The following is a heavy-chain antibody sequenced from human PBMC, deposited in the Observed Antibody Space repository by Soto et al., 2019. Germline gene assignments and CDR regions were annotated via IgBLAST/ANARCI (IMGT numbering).Heavy chain of an antibody. V-gene: IGHV3-23*01. CDR2: ISGSGGGT. CDR3: AKVGWDTMTTVTRGYCQH. J-gene: IGHJ1*01. CDR1: GFTFSNYA. Sequence: EVQLLESGGGLVQPGGSLRLSCAASGFTFSNYAMNWVRQAPGKGLAWVSTISGSGGGTYYADSVKGRFTISSDNSKNTLYLQINSLRAYDTAVYYCAKVGWDTMTTVTRGYCQHWGQGTLVTVSS. D-gene: IGHD4-17*01.